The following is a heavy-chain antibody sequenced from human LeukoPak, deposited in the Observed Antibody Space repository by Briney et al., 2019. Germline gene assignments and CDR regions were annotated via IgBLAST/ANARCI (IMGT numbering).Heavy chain of an antibody. Sequence: TSETLSLTCTVSGYSISSGYYWGWIRQPPGKGLEWIGSIYHSGSTYYNPSLKSRVTISVDTTKNQFSLKLSSVTAADTAVYYCARGDYDILTGYQNWYFDLWGRGTLVTVSS. CDR1: GYSISSGYY. D-gene: IGHD3-9*01. CDR3: ARGDYDILTGYQNWYFDL. CDR2: IYHSGST. J-gene: IGHJ2*01. V-gene: IGHV4-38-2*02.